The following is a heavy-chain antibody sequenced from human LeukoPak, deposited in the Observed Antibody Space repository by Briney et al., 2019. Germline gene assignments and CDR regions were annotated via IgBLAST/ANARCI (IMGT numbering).Heavy chain of an antibody. D-gene: IGHD3-3*01. V-gene: IGHV3-48*01. CDR3: AKDVYDFWSGYYPNDAFDI. Sequence: QAGGSLRLSCAASGFTFSSYSMNWVRQAPGKGLEWVSYISSSSSTIYYADSVKGRFTISRDNSKNTLYLQMNSLRAEDTAVYYCAKDVYDFWSGYYPNDAFDIWGQGTMVTVSS. J-gene: IGHJ3*02. CDR2: ISSSSSTI. CDR1: GFTFSSYS.